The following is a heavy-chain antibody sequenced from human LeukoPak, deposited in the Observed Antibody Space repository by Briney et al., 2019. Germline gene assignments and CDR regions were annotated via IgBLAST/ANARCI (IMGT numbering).Heavy chain of an antibody. Sequence: PGGSLRLSCVASGISFATYWMTWVRQAPGKGLEWVANIKQDGSDKYYVDSVKGRFTISRDNAKNSVYLQMNSLRAEDTAVYYCARDHNDAFDIWGQGTMVIVSS. CDR1: GISFATYW. V-gene: IGHV3-7*05. J-gene: IGHJ3*02. CDR3: ARDHNDAFDI. CDR2: IKQDGSDK.